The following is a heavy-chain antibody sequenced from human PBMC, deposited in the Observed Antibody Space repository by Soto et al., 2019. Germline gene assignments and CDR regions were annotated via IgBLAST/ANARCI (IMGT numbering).Heavy chain of an antibody. V-gene: IGHV4-30-2*01. CDR3: ARGMDGNYYSYWYFHD. J-gene: IGHJ2*01. CDR1: GGSISSGGYS. Sequence: SETLSLTCAVSGGSISSGGYSWTWIRQTPGKGLEWIGHIYHSGATSYNPSLKSRVTISLDRSRNHFSLDLSSVTAADTAVYYCARGMDGNYYSYWYFHDWGGGTMVTVSS. CDR2: IYHSGAT. D-gene: IGHD1-26*01.